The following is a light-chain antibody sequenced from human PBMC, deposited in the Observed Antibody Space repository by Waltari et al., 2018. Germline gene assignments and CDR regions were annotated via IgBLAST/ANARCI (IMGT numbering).Light chain of an antibody. CDR2: DAS. Sequence: EVVLTQSPATLSLSPGERVTLSCRASQYIDNYLAWYQQRPGQAPRLLIYDASTRATGVPARFSGSGSGTDFSLTISGLEPEDFAVYYCQSRANWPPYSFGQGTRMDI. CDR1: QYIDNY. CDR3: QSRANWPPYS. V-gene: IGKV3-11*01. J-gene: IGKJ2*01.